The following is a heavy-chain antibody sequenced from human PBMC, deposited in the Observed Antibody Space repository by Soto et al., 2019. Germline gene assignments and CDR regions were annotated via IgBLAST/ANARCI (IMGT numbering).Heavy chain of an antibody. V-gene: IGHV3-30*18. CDR1: GFTFSSYG. Sequence: PGGSLRLSCAASGFTFSSYGMHWVRQAPGKGLEWVAVISYDGSNKYYADSVKGRFTISRDNSKNTLYLQMNSLRAEDTAVYYCAKDLIAAAGLSPFDYWGQGTLVTVSS. J-gene: IGHJ4*02. CDR2: ISYDGSNK. CDR3: AKDLIAAAGLSPFDY. D-gene: IGHD6-13*01.